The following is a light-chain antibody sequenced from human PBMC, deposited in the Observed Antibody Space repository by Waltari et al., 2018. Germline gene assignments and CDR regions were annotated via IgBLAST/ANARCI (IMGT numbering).Light chain of an antibody. CDR3: QQYHNWWT. CDR2: DAS. Sequence: EIALTQSPATLSLSPGERAALSCRASQSVMNHVAWYQQKPGQAPRLLMCDASIRATGIPPRFSGSGSGTEFTLTISSLQSEDFAVYYCQQYHNWWTFGQGNKVEIK. CDR1: QSVMNH. V-gene: IGKV3-15*01. J-gene: IGKJ1*01.